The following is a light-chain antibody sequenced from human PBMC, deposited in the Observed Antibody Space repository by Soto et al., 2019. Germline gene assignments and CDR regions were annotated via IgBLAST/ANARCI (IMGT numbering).Light chain of an antibody. CDR2: RNN. Sequence: QSALSQPPSASGTPGHGVTISCSGSSSNIGSNYVYWYQQLPGTAPKLLIYRNNQRPSGVPDRFSGSKSGTSASLAISGLRSEDEADYYCAAWDDSLSAHYVFGTGTKVTVL. CDR3: AAWDDSLSAHYV. J-gene: IGLJ1*01. V-gene: IGLV1-47*01. CDR1: SSNIGSNY.